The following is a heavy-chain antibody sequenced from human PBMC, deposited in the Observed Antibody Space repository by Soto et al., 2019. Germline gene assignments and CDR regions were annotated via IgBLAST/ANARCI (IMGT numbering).Heavy chain of an antibody. CDR1: GGTFSSYA. V-gene: IGHV1-69*13. Sequence: ASVKVSCKASGGTFSSYANSWVRQAPGQGLEWMGGIIPIFGTANYAQKFQGRVTITADESTSTAYMELSSLRSEDTAVYYCAGGLTYYYDSSGYKFDYWGQGTLVTVSS. CDR3: AGGLTYYYDSSGYKFDY. D-gene: IGHD3-22*01. CDR2: IIPIFGTA. J-gene: IGHJ4*02.